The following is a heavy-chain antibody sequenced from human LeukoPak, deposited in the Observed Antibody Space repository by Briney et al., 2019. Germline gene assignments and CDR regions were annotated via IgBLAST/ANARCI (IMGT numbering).Heavy chain of an antibody. J-gene: IGHJ3*02. V-gene: IGHV3-30-3*01. CDR1: GFSVSNNY. CDR3: ARGGLGYCSSTSCYGWTFDI. CDR2: ISYDGSNK. Sequence: GGSLRLSCAASGFSVSNNYMSWVRQAPGKGLEWVAVISYDGSNKYYADSVKGRFTISRDNSKNTLYLQMNSLRAEDTAVYYCARGGLGYCSSTSCYGWTFDIWGQGTMVTVSS. D-gene: IGHD2-2*01.